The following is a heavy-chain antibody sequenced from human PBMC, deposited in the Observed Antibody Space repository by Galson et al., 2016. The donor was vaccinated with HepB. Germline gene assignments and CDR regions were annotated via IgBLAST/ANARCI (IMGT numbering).Heavy chain of an antibody. J-gene: IGHJ3*01. Sequence: SLRLSCAASGFSVIRHGMHWVRQAPGKGLEWVAVIWYGGTNNADSVKGRFTISRNIFKNTLYLEMSNLRVDDTAVHYCVREVSTSGAPGAFDVWGQGTTVTVSA. CDR2: IWYGGTN. V-gene: IGHV3-33*01. CDR3: VREVSTSGAPGAFDV. CDR1: GFSVIRHG. D-gene: IGHD2-15*01.